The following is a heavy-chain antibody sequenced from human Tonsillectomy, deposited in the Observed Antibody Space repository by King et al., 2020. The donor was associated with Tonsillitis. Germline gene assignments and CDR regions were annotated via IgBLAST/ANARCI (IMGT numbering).Heavy chain of an antibody. J-gene: IGHJ4*02. D-gene: IGHD3-22*01. Sequence: NWVRQAPGKGLEGVSFISSSSRTIYDADSVKGRFTIPRDNARNSLYMKMNSLRDEDTSVYYSARDSGSQSLSVVYWALGTLVTVSS. CDR3: ARDSGSQSLSVVY. V-gene: IGHV3-48*02. CDR2: ISSSSRTI.